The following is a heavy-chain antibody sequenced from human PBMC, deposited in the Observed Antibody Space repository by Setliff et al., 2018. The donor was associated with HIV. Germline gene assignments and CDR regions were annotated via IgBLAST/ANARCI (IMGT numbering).Heavy chain of an antibody. D-gene: IGHD2-15*01. CDR1: GFTFSSYW. V-gene: IGHV3-7*03. CDR2: IKQDGSDK. Sequence: GGSLRLSCAASGFTFSSYWINWVRQAPGKGLEWVANIKQDGSDKYYVDSVKGRFTISRDNAKSSLYLQMNSLKAEDTAVYYCARANELLTRFSYYYYYMDVWGEGTTVTVSS. J-gene: IGHJ6*03. CDR3: ARANELLTRFSYYYYYMDV.